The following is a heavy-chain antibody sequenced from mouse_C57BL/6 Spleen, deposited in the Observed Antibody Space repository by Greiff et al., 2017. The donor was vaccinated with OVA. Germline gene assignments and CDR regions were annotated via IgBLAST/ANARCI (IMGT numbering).Heavy chain of an antibody. CDR1: GFTFSSYT. CDR3: ARQGAYYSNTWFAY. CDR2: ISGGGGNT. J-gene: IGHJ3*01. D-gene: IGHD2-5*01. V-gene: IGHV5-9*01. Sequence: EVKLMESGGGLVKPGGSLKLSCAASGFTFSSYTMSWVRQTPEKRLEWVATISGGGGNTYYPDRVKGRFTISRDNAKNTLYLQMSSLRSEDTALYYCARQGAYYSNTWFAYWGQGTLVTVSA.